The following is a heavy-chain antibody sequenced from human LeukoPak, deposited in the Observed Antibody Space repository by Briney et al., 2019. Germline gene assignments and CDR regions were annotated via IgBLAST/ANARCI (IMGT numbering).Heavy chain of an antibody. CDR2: MNPNNSDI. CDR3: VRVPPGTTIYAY. CDR1: GYTFTSYH. J-gene: IGHJ4*02. Sequence: ASVKVSCKASGYTFTSYHINWVRQATGQGLEWVGWMNPNNSDIGYAQKFQGRVTMIRNTSIGTAYMELSSLRSEDTAIYYCVRVPPGTTIYAYWGQGTLVTVSS. V-gene: IGHV1-8*01. D-gene: IGHD1-14*01.